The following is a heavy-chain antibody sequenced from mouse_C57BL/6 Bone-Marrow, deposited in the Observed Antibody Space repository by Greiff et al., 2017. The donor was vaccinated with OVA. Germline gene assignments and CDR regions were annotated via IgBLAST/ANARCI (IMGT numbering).Heavy chain of an antibody. V-gene: IGHV1-9*01. CDR1: GYTFTGYW. CDR2: ILPGSGST. Sequence: VLLQESGAELMKPGASVKLSCKATGYTFTGYWIEWVKQRPGHGLEWIGEILPGSGSTNYNEKFKGTATLTADTSSNTAYMQLSSLTTEDSAVCECARGGDQLGLDCFDYWGQGTTLTVSS. J-gene: IGHJ2*01. D-gene: IGHD3-1*01. CDR3: ARGGDQLGLDCFDY.